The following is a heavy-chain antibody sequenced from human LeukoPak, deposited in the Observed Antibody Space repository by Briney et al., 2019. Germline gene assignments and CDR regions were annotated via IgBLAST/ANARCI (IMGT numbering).Heavy chain of an antibody. CDR3: ARLGGGRGRAFDI. CDR2: IYYRGST. CDR1: GDSISRNNYY. J-gene: IGHJ3*02. V-gene: IGHV4-39*07. Sequence: SETQSLPCSVSGDSISRNNYYWAWIRQSPEKGLEWSGSIYYRGSTYYNPSIKSRATMSIDTSKQQFSLRLSSVTAADRAVDYCARLGGGRGRAFDIWGQGTMVTVSS. D-gene: IGHD2-15*01.